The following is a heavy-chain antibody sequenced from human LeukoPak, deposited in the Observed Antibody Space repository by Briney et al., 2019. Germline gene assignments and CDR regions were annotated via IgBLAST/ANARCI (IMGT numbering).Heavy chain of an antibody. J-gene: IGHJ6*03. Sequence: PGGSLRLSCAASGFTFSTHWMSWVRQAPGKGLEWVSTISGSGGRTYYADSVKGRFTISRDNSKNTLYLQMNSLRAEDTAVYYCARGSCYGCASYYYYMDVWGKGTTVTISS. D-gene: IGHD2-15*01. CDR2: ISGSGGRT. CDR1: GFTFSTHW. CDR3: ARGSCYGCASYYYYMDV. V-gene: IGHV3-23*01.